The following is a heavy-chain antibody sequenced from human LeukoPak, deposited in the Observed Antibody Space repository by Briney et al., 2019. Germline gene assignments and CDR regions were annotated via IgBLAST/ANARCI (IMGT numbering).Heavy chain of an antibody. CDR3: PRDEDSSGYYSYYYYMDV. V-gene: IGHV3-48*03. Sequence: PGGSLRLSCAASGFTFSSYEMNWVRQAPGKGLEWVSYISSSGSTIYYADSVKGRFTISRDNAKNSLYLQMNSLRAEDTAVCYCPRDEDSSGYYSYYYYMDVWGKGTTVTISS. CDR2: ISSSGSTI. J-gene: IGHJ6*03. CDR1: GFTFSSYE. D-gene: IGHD3-22*01.